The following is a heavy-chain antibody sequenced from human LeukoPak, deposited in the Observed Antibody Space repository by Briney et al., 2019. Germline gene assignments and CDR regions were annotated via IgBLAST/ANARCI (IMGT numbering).Heavy chain of an antibody. J-gene: IGHJ2*01. V-gene: IGHV4-39*01. Sequence: SETLSLTCIVSGGSTSSTSYYWGWICQPPGKDLEWIGSIYSSGSTYYNPSLKSRVTISIDTSKNQFSLKLSSVTAADTAVYYCVRSGGYCSTITCHVDYFDLWGRGTLVTVSS. D-gene: IGHD2-2*01. CDR2: IYSSGST. CDR1: GGSTSSTSYY. CDR3: VRSGGYCSTITCHVDYFDL.